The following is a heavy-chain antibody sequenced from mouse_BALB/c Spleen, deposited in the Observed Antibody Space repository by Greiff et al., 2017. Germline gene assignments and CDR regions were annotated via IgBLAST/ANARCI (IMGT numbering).Heavy chain of an antibody. J-gene: IGHJ4*01. Sequence: EVKLVESGGGLVQPGGSRKLSCAASGFTFSSFGMHWVRQAPEKGLEWVAYISSGSSTIYYADTVKGRFTISRDNPKNSLFLQMTSLRSEDTAMYYCAGYYGYDGYAMDYWGQGTSVTVSS. D-gene: IGHD2-14*01. CDR2: ISSGSSTI. V-gene: IGHV5-17*02. CDR1: GFTFSSFG. CDR3: AGYYGYDGYAMDY.